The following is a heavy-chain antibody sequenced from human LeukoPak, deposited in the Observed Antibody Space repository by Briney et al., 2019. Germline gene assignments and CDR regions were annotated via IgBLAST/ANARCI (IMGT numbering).Heavy chain of an antibody. CDR1: GFTVSSNY. J-gene: IGHJ4*02. Sequence: PGGSLRLSCAASGFTVSSNYMSWVRQAPGKGLEWVSVIYSGGSTYYADSVKGRFTISRDNSKNTLYLQMNSLRAEDTAVYYCARDPYGDYVGYWGQGTLVTVSS. CDR2: IYSGGST. V-gene: IGHV3-66*01. D-gene: IGHD4-17*01. CDR3: ARDPYGDYVGY.